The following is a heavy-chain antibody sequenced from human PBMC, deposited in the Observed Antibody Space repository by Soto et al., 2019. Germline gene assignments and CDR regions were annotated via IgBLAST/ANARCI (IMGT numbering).Heavy chain of an antibody. CDR1: GYSFTSYW. CDR3: AKIPCEYGGNISHYYYYWAV. V-gene: IGHV5-51*01. D-gene: IGHD3-16*01. J-gene: IGHJ6*03. CDR2: IYPGDSDT. Sequence: GESLKISCKGSGYSFTSYWIGWVRQMPGKGLERMGIIYPGDSDTRYSPPFQGQVTISADKSISTAYLQWSSLKASDTAMYYCAKIPCEYGGNISHYYYYWAVGGKGTRVPV.